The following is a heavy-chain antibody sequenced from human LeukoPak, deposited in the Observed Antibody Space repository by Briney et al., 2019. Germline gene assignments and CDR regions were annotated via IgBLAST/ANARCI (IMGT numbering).Heavy chain of an antibody. V-gene: IGHV3-21*04. CDR1: AFTFSSYS. CDR3: AKVIVGATVSDY. D-gene: IGHD1-26*01. J-gene: IGHJ4*02. Sequence: GGSLRLSCTASAFTFSSYSMNWVRQAPGKGLEWVSSISSSSSYIYYADSVKGRFTISRDNSKNTLYLQMNSLRAEDTAVYYCAKVIVGATVSDYWGQGTLVTVSS. CDR2: ISSSSSYI.